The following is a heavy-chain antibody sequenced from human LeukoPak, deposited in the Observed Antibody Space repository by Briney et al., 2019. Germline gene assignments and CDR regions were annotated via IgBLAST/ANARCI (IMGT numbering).Heavy chain of an antibody. CDR2: ISSSSSTI. CDR1: GFTFSSYS. J-gene: IGHJ4*02. CDR3: ARARYSYGYYFDY. D-gene: IGHD5-18*01. V-gene: IGHV3-48*01. Sequence: GGSLRLSCAASGFTFSSYSMNWVRQAPGKGLEWVSYISSSSSTIYYADSVKGRFTISRDNAKNSLYLQMNSLRAEDTAVYYCARARYSYGYYFDYWGQGTLVTVSS.